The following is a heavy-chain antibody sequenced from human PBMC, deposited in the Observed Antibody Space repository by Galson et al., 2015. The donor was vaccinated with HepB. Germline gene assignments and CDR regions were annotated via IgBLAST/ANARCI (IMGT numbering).Heavy chain of an antibody. Sequence: SLRLSCAASGFTFNNYWMSWVRQAPGKGLQWVANIKEDGSGKYYVDSVKGRFTISRDNANNSLYLRMSNLRAEDTAIYYCAKVHTFFWSGYFDYWGQGILVTVSS. CDR2: IKEDGSGK. CDR1: GFTFNNYW. CDR3: AKVHTFFWSGYFDY. D-gene: IGHD3-3*01. V-gene: IGHV3-7*01. J-gene: IGHJ4*02.